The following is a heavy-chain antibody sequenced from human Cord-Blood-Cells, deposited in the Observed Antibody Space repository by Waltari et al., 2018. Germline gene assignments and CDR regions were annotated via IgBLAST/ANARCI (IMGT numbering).Heavy chain of an antibody. D-gene: IGHD6-19*01. J-gene: IGHJ4*02. CDR2: IIPTFGKA. Sequence: QVQLVQSGAGVKKPGSSVKVSCKASGGTFSSYAISWVRQAPGQGLEWMGGIIPTFGKANYAQKFQGRGPITADEATSTAYMEVSSLRSEDTAVYSCATLQIRPVAGSDYWGQGTLVTVAS. CDR3: ATLQIRPVAGSDY. V-gene: IGHV1-69*01. CDR1: GGTFSSYA.